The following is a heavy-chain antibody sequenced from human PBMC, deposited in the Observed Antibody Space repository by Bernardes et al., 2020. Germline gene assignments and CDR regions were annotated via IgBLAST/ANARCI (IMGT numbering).Heavy chain of an antibody. CDR3: AILPAGAYYYGMDV. CDR2: IKQDGSEK. Sequence: GGSLRLSCAASGFTFSSYWMSWVRQAPGKGLEWVANIKQDGSEKYYVDSVKGRFTISRDNAKNSLYLQMNSLRAEDTAVYYCAILPAGAYYYGMDVWGQGTTVTVSS. D-gene: IGHD6-13*01. J-gene: IGHJ6*02. V-gene: IGHV3-7*01. CDR1: GFTFSSYW.